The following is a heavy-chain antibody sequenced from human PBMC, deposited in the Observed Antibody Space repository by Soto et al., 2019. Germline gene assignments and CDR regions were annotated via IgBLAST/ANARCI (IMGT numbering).Heavy chain of an antibody. J-gene: IGHJ4*02. CDR3: ARDIVLVPAAMKGSYFDY. V-gene: IGHV3-30-3*01. CDR2: ISYDGSNK. Sequence: PGGSLRLSCAASGFTFSSYAMHWVRQAPGKGLEWVAVISYDGSNKYYADSVKGRFTISRDNSKNTLYLQMNSLRAEDTAVYYCARDIVLVPAAMKGSYFDYWGQGTLVTVSS. CDR1: GFTFSSYA. D-gene: IGHD2-2*01.